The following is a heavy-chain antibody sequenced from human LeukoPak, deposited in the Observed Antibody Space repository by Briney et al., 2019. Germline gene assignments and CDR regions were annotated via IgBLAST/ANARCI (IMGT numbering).Heavy chain of an antibody. Sequence: SETLSLTCTVSGGSISSYYWSWIRQPPGKGLGWIGYIYYSGSTNYNPSLKSRVTISLDTSKNQFSLKLSSVTAADTAVYYCARVGYSSGWSLFDYWGQGTLVTVSS. D-gene: IGHD6-19*01. V-gene: IGHV4-59*01. CDR1: GGSISSYY. J-gene: IGHJ4*02. CDR2: IYYSGST. CDR3: ARVGYSSGWSLFDY.